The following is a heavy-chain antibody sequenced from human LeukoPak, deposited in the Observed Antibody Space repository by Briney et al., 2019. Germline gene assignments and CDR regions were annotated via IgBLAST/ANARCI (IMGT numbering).Heavy chain of an antibody. CDR1: SFTFSSYW. V-gene: IGHV3-7*01. D-gene: IGHD3-10*01. J-gene: IGHJ3*02. CDR2: IKEDGSKT. Sequence: GGSLRLSCAASSFTFSSYWMTWVRQAPGKGLEWVANIKEDGSKTFYVDSVKGRFTISRDNAKNSLYLQMNSLGAEDTAVYYCARDPYYYDSGSFAAFDIWGQGTMVTVSS. CDR3: ARDPYYYDSGSFAAFDI.